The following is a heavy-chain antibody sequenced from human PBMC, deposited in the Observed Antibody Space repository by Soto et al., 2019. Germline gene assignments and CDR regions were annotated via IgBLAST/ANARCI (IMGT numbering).Heavy chain of an antibody. CDR1: GFTFSSYG. V-gene: IGHV3-33*01. J-gene: IGHJ4*02. CDR2: IWYDGSNK. CDR3: ARVGVTTYYFDY. Sequence: QVQLVESGGGVVQPGRSLRLSCAASGFTFSSYGMHWVRQAPGKGLEWVAVIWYDGSNKYYADSVKGRFTISRDNSKNTLYLQMNSLRAEDTAVYYCARVGVTTYYFDYWGQGTLVTVSS. D-gene: IGHD4-17*01.